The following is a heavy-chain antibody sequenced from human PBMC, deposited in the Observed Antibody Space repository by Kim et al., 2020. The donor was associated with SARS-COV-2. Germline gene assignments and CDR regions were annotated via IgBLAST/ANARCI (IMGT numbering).Heavy chain of an antibody. CDR3: ARDLGAGSGWFDP. Sequence: YSQKFQGRVTITRDTSASTAYMELSSLRSEDTAVYYCARDLGAGSGWFDPWGQGTLVTVSS. V-gene: IGHV1-3*01. J-gene: IGHJ5*02. D-gene: IGHD3-10*01.